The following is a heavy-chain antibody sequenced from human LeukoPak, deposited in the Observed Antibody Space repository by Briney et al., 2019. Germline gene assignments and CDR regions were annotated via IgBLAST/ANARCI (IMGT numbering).Heavy chain of an antibody. J-gene: IGHJ4*02. D-gene: IGHD6-6*01. CDR2: IYYSGAT. Sequence: SETLSLTCTVSGDSISNTRYHWGWIRQPPGKGLEWIGSIYYSGATYYNPSLKSRVTISVDTSRKHFSLKLSSVTAADTAVYHCAREIVSSVESWGQGSLVTVSS. CDR1: GDSISNTRYH. V-gene: IGHV4-39*02. CDR3: AREIVSSVES.